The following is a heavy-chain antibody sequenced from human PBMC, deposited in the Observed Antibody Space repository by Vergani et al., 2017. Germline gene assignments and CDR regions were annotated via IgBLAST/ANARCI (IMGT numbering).Heavy chain of an antibody. CDR2: IYDSGDT. J-gene: IGHJ4*02. V-gene: IGHV4-59*01. CDR1: GDSMNTYY. CDR3: ARGALWWLRQIDS. Sequence: QVQLQESGPGVVKPSQTLSLTCSVSGDSMNTYYWTWIRQPPGKGLEWIGYIYDSGDTKYNPSLKSRVTMSLDTSKNQFSINLYSVTAADTAVYYCARGALWWLRQIDSWGQGTLVTVSS. D-gene: IGHD2-21*01.